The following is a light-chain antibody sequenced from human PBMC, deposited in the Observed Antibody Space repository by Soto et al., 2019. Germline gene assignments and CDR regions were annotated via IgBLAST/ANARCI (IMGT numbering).Light chain of an antibody. V-gene: IGKV3-15*01. CDR3: QQYNKWPLIT. Sequence: IVLTQSPVTLSLSRGDRATLSCRASQSVSSNLAWYQQKPGQAPRLLISDASTRATGIPARFSGSGSGTDFTLTISSLQSEDFAVYYCQQYNKWPLITFGQGTRLE. CDR1: QSVSSN. CDR2: DAS. J-gene: IGKJ5*01.